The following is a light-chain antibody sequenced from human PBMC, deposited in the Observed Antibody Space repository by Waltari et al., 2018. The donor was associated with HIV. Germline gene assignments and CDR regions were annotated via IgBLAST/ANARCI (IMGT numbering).Light chain of an antibody. CDR2: SNN. CDR1: TSHIANNT. V-gene: IGLV1-44*01. CDR3: AAWDDSLNGHVV. J-gene: IGLJ2*01. Sequence: QSVLTPPPSASGTPGQRVTISCSRSTSHIANNTLTRHQPLPVTAPKLLIYSNNQRPSGVPDLFSGSKSGTSASLAISGLQSEDEADYYCAAWDDSLNGHVVFGGGTKLTVL.